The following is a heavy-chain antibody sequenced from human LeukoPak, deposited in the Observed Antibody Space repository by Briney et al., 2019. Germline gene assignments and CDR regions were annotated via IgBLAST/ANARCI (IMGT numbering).Heavy chain of an antibody. Sequence: PSETLSLTCTVSGASISNYYWTWIRQPPGKGLEWIGDIYNNGNTNYSPSLKSRVTISADTSKNQFSLKLNSVTAADTAVYYCARFRDWLESWGQGILVTVSS. V-gene: IGHV4-59*01. CDR3: ARFRDWLES. CDR2: IYNNGNT. J-gene: IGHJ5*01. CDR1: GASISNYY.